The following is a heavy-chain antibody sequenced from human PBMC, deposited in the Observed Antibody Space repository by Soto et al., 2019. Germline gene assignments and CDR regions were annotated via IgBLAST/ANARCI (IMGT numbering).Heavy chain of an antibody. J-gene: IGHJ5*02. CDR2: IYYSGST. CDR1: GGAISSSSYY. D-gene: IGHD6-13*01. Sequence: PSETLSLTCTVSGGAISSSSYYWGWIRQPPGKGLEWIGSIYYSGSTYYNPSLKSRVTISVDTSKNQFSLKLSSVTAADTAVYYCAVMSSSSGTGWFDPWGQGTLVTVSS. CDR3: AVMSSSSGTGWFDP. V-gene: IGHV4-39*01.